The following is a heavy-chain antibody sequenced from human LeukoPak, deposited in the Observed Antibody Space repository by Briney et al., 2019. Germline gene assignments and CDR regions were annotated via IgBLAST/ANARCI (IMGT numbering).Heavy chain of an antibody. CDR3: AKEIFSGLLYIDY. V-gene: IGHV3-23*01. D-gene: IGHD5-12*01. CDR2: ITDAVGST. CDR1: GFTFSSHW. Sequence: GGSLRLSCAASGFTFSSHWMTWVRQAPGKGLEWVSAITDAVGSTHYADSVKGRFTISSDNSKNTVYLQMNSLRPEDMAVYYCAKEIFSGLLYIDYWGQGTLVTVSS. J-gene: IGHJ4*02.